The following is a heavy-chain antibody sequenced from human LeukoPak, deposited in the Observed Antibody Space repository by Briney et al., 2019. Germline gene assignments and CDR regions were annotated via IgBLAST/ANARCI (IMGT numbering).Heavy chain of an antibody. D-gene: IGHD2-8*01. J-gene: IGHJ4*02. CDR3: ARYNGVWRYFDY. V-gene: IGHV4-34*01. CDR2: INHSGST. CDR1: GGSFSGYY. Sequence: SETLSLTCAVYGGSFSGYYWSWIRRPPGKGLEWIGEINHSGSTDYNPSLKSRVTISVDTSKNQFSLKLSSVTAADTAVYYCARYNGVWRYFDYWGQETLVTVSS.